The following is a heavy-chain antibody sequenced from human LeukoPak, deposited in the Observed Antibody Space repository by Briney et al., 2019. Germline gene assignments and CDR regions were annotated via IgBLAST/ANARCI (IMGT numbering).Heavy chain of an antibody. J-gene: IGHJ4*02. CDR3: ARDKFAGAWLQGFDY. D-gene: IGHD5-24*01. V-gene: IGHV3-21*04. CDR1: GFTFSSYS. CDR2: ISNSGSYV. Sequence: GGSLRLSCAASGFTFSSYSMNWVHQAPGKGLEWVSSISNSGSYVYYADSVKGRFTISRDNSKNMLYLQMNSLRAEDTAVYYCARDKFAGAWLQGFDYWGQGTLITVSS.